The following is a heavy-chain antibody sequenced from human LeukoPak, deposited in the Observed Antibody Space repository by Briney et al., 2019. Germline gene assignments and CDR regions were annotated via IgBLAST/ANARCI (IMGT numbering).Heavy chain of an antibody. J-gene: IGHJ6*03. CDR1: GGTFTSYD. V-gene: IGHV1-8*03. CDR2: MNPNSGNT. D-gene: IGHD2-2*02. CDR3: ARGGCSTSCYIPYYYYYYYMDV. Sequence: ASVKVSCKASGGTFTSYDINWVRQATGQGLEWMGWMNPNSGNTGYAQKFQGRVTITRNTSISTAYMELSSLRSEDTAVYYCARGGCSTSCYIPYYYYYYYMDVWGKGTTVTVSS.